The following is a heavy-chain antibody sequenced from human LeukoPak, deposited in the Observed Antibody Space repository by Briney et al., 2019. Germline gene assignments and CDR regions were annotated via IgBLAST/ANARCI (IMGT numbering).Heavy chain of an antibody. V-gene: IGHV4-34*01. J-gene: IGHJ4*02. CDR1: GGSFSGYY. Sequence: PSETLSLTCAVYGGSFSGYYWSWIRQPPGKGLEWIGEINHSGSTNYNPPLKSRVTISVDTSKNQFSLKLSSVTAADTAVYYCARGPRIYCSSTSCQWRRVLYFDYWGQGTLVTVSS. CDR3: ARGPRIYCSSTSCQWRRVLYFDY. D-gene: IGHD2-2*01. CDR2: INHSGST.